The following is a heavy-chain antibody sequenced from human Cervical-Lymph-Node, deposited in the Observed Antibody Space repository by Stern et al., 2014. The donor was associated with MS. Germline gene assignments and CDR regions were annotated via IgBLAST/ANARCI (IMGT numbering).Heavy chain of an antibody. Sequence: VQLVESGAEMREPGASVKVPCRASGYIFTGPYIHWVRQGPGQGPEWMGWINPNSGGTNYAEKFQGRVTMTRDTSINTAYMDLSRLRSDDTAFYYCARGSVRFGENYAFDVWGQGTLVTVS. CDR2: INPNSGGT. CDR1: GYIFTGPY. J-gene: IGHJ3*01. CDR3: ARGSVRFGENYAFDV. V-gene: IGHV1-2*02. D-gene: IGHD3-10*01.